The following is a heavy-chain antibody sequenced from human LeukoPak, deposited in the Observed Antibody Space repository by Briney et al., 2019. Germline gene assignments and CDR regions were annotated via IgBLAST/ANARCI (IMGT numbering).Heavy chain of an antibody. J-gene: IGHJ4*02. CDR3: ARGSPAYSDSSGYYYGVVFDY. CDR1: GYTFTSYY. V-gene: IGHV1-46*01. Sequence: ASVKVSCKASGYTFTSYYMHWVRQAPGQGLGWMGIINPSGGSTGYAQKFQGRVTMTRDTSTSTVYMELSSLRSEDTAVYYCARGSPAYSDSSGYYYGVVFDYWGQGTLVTVSS. CDR2: INPSGGST. D-gene: IGHD3-22*01.